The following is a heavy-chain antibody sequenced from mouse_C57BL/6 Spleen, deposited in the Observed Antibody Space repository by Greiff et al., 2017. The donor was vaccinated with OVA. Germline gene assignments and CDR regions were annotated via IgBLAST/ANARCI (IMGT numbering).Heavy chain of an antibody. CDR2: IYPGDGDT. CDR3: ERDYGSSNFDY. Sequence: QVQLKQSGPELVKPGASVKISCKASGYAFSSSWMNWVKQRPGKGLEWIGRIYPGDGDTNYNAKFKGKATLTADKSSSTAYLQLSSLRSEESAVYFCERDYGSSNFDYWGQGTTLTVSS. J-gene: IGHJ2*01. CDR1: GYAFSSSW. V-gene: IGHV1-82*01. D-gene: IGHD1-1*01.